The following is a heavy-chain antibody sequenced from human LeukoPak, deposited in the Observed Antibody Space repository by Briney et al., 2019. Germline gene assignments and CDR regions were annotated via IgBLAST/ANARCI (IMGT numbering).Heavy chain of an antibody. Sequence: GGSLRLSCAASGFTFGSYGMHWVRQAPGKGLEWVAVIWYDGSNKYYADSVKGRFTISRDNSKKTLYLQMNNLRAEDTAVYYCARTKRVDTDSIMVYYYYAMDVWGQGTTVTVSS. D-gene: IGHD5-18*01. CDR2: IWYDGSNK. J-gene: IGHJ6*02. V-gene: IGHV3-33*01. CDR1: GFTFGSYG. CDR3: ARTKRVDTDSIMVYYYYAMDV.